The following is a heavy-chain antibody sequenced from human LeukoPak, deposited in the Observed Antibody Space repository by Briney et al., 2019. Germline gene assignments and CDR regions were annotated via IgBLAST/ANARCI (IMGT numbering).Heavy chain of an antibody. D-gene: IGHD6-13*01. Sequence: GGSLRLSCAASGFTFSSYGMHWVRQAPGKGLEWVAVISYDGSNKYYADSVKGRFIISRDNSKNTLYLQMNSLRAEDTAVYYCAKEASGYSSSWYFDYWGQGTLVTVSS. CDR3: AKEASGYSSSWYFDY. J-gene: IGHJ4*02. CDR1: GFTFSSYG. CDR2: ISYDGSNK. V-gene: IGHV3-30*18.